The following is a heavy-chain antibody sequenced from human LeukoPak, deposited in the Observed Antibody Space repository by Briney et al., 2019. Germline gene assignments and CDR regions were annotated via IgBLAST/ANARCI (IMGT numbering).Heavy chain of an antibody. J-gene: IGHJ6*03. CDR2: IYHSGSS. Sequence: PSETLSLTCAVSGVSMGSGGYSWSWVRQPPGKGLEWIGYIYHSGSSYYNPSLKSRVTIPMDRSKNQFSLRLTSLTAADTAVYYCARDRGNSFWSGYREYYMDVWGKGTTVTVSS. CDR1: GVSMGSGGYS. D-gene: IGHD3-3*01. V-gene: IGHV4-30-2*01. CDR3: ARDRGNSFWSGYREYYMDV.